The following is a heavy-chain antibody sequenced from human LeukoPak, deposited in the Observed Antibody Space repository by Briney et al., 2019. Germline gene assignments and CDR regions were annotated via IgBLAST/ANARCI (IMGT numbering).Heavy chain of an antibody. CDR3: ARDTYHYASGTRSPLWFDP. Sequence: GGSLRLSCAASGFTVSSNYMSWVRQAPGKGLEWVSVIYSAGSTYYADSVKGRFTISRDNSKNTLYLQMNSLRAEDTAVYYCARDTYHYASGTRSPLWFDPWGQGTLVTVSS. D-gene: IGHD3-10*01. CDR2: IYSAGST. V-gene: IGHV3-66*01. J-gene: IGHJ5*02. CDR1: GFTVSSNY.